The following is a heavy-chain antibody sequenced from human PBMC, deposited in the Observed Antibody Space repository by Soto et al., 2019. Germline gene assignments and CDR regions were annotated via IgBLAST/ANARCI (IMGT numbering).Heavy chain of an antibody. D-gene: IGHD3-3*01. J-gene: IGHJ6*02. CDR3: ARDYDTIFGVVFYGMDV. CDR1: GFTFSSYW. Sequence: EVQLVESGGGLVQPGGSLRLSCAASGFTFSSYWMHWVRQAPGKGLVWVSRINGDGSSTNYADSVKGRFTISRDNAKNTLDLQMSSLRAEDTAVYYCARDYDTIFGVVFYGMDVWGQGTAVTVSS. CDR2: INGDGSST. V-gene: IGHV3-74*01.